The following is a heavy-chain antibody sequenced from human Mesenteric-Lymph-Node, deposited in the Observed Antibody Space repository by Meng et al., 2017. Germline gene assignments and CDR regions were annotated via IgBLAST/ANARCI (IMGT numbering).Heavy chain of an antibody. D-gene: IGHD1-14*01. Sequence: QPHELCPALVDPPQTSSPSCIVAGGSMSSGDYFGNWIRQPPGKALEWIGFIYYSGNTYYNPSLKSRVTISIDTSKNQFSLKLSSVTAADTAVYYCARAEYYNWFDPWGQGILVTVSS. CDR2: IYYSGNT. CDR1: GGSMSSGDYF. V-gene: IGHV4-30-4*01. J-gene: IGHJ5*02. CDR3: ARAEYYNWFDP.